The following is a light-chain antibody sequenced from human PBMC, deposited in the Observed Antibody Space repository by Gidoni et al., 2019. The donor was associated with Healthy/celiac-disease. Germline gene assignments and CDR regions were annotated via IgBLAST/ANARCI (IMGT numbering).Light chain of an antibody. J-gene: IGKJ4*01. CDR1: QSISSY. CDR2: AAS. Sequence: DIQMTQSPSSLSASVGDRVTITCRSIQSISSYLNWYQQKPGKSPKLLIYAASSLQSGVPSMFSGSGSGTDFTLTISSLQPEYFATYYCQQSYSTLTFGGGTQVEIK. CDR3: QQSYSTLT. V-gene: IGKV1-39*01.